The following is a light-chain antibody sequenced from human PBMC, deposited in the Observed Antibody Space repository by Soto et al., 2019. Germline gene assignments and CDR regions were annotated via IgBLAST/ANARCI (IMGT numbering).Light chain of an antibody. Sequence: QSALTQPASVSGSPGQSITISCTGTSRDVGGYNYVSWYHQHPGKAPKLMIYEVSNRPSGVSNRFSGSKSGKTASLTISGLQAEDEGDYYCSSYTGSSTHVFGGGTKLTVL. V-gene: IGLV2-14*01. CDR3: SSYTGSSTHV. CDR2: EVS. J-gene: IGLJ2*01. CDR1: SRDVGGYNY.